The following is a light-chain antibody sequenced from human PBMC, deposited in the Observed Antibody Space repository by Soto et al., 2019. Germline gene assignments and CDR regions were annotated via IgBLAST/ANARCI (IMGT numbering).Light chain of an antibody. CDR3: PKYSSVLV. V-gene: IGKV1-27*01. CDR2: AAS. J-gene: IGKJ3*01. Sequence: DIQMTQSPTSLSASVGDRVTITCRASQGIRNFVAWYQQQPGKAPKLLIYAASTLQSGIPSRFSGSGSGTDFTLTNNSLQPEGVATESYPKYSSVLVFVRGAKVEIK. CDR1: QGIRNF.